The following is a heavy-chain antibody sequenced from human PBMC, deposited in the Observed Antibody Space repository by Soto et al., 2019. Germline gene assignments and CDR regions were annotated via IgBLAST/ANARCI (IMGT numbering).Heavy chain of an antibody. V-gene: IGHV5-51*01. J-gene: IGHJ4*02. D-gene: IGHD3-9*01. CDR3: ARRTGLVRYRPYYFDY. CDR1: RYNFTNYW. Sequence: GESRKISLKGSRYNFTNYWIGWVRQMPGKGLEWMGIIYPGDSETKYNPSFQGQVTISADKSISTAYLHWSSLKASDTAIYYCARRTGLVRYRPYYFDYWGQGTQVTVSS. CDR2: IYPGDSET.